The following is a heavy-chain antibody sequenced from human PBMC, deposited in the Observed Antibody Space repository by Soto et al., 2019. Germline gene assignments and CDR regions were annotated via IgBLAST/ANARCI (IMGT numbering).Heavy chain of an antibody. J-gene: IGHJ6*03. CDR2: ISWNSGSI. Sequence: GGSLRLSCAASGFTFDDYAMHWVRQAPGKGLEWVSGISWNSGSIGYADSVKGRFTISRDNAKNSLYLQMNSLRAEDTALYYCAKGGRQQRGYDYIWGSLYYYYMDVWGKGTTVTVSS. D-gene: IGHD3-16*01. CDR1: GFTFDDYA. V-gene: IGHV3-9*01. CDR3: AKGGRQQRGYDYIWGSLYYYYMDV.